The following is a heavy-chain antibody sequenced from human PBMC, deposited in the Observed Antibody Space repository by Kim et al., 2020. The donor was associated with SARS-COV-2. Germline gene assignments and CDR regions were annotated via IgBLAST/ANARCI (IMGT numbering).Heavy chain of an antibody. CDR2: IYYTGST. V-gene: IGHV4-59*01. CDR1: GGSISSYH. CDR3: ARLLSSWRPDY. Sequence: SETLSLTCTVSGGSISSYHWSWIRQPPGKGLEWIGLIYYTGSTNYNPSLKSRVTISVDTSKNQFSLKLTSVTAADTAVYFCARLLSSWRPDYWGRGTLVTVSS. J-gene: IGHJ4*02. D-gene: IGHD6-13*01.